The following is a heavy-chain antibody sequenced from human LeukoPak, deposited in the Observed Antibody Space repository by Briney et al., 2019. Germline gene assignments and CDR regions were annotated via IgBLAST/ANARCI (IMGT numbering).Heavy chain of an antibody. Sequence: GGSLRFSCAASGFTFSNYAMSWVRQAPGKGLEWVSAISGSGGTTFYADSVKGRFTISRDNSKNTLYLQVNSLRAADTARYYCTKVQESDTILTRFAYWGQVTLVTVSS. CDR2: ISGSGGTT. CDR3: TKVQESDTILTRFAY. CDR1: GFTFSNYA. V-gene: IGHV3-23*01. J-gene: IGHJ4*02. D-gene: IGHD5-18*01.